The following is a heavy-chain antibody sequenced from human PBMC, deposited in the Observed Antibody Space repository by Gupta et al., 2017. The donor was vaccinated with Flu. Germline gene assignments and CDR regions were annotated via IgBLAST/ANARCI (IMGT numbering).Heavy chain of an antibody. V-gene: IGHV3-74*03. CDR1: GFTFSRSY. D-gene: IGHD4-17*01. CDR2: INPDGSST. J-gene: IGHJ4*02. Sequence: EMQLVESGGDLVQTGGSLRLSCAASGFTFSRSYLQWSRQAPGKGLVWVSRINPDGSSTTYAESVKGRFTISRDNAKNTLYLQMNSLGDDDTAVYYCATVTSGCWGQGTLVTVSS. CDR3: ATVTSGC.